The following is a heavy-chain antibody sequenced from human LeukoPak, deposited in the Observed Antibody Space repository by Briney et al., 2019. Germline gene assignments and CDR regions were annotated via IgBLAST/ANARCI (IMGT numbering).Heavy chain of an antibody. CDR2: IKQDGSEK. CDR3: ARAGSSWGLGLEGDY. J-gene: IGHJ4*02. Sequence: PGGSLRLSCAASGFTFSSYWMSWVRQAPGKGLEWVANIKQDGSEKYYVDSVKGRFTISRDNAKNSLYLQMNSLRAEDTAVYYCARAGSSWGLGLEGDYWGQGTLVTVSS. V-gene: IGHV3-7*01. CDR1: GFTFSSYW. D-gene: IGHD6-13*01.